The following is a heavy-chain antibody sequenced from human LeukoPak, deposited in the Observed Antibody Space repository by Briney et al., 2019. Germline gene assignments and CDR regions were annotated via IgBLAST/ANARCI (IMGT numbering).Heavy chain of an antibody. Sequence: GGSLRLSCAASGFTFNRYAVHWVRQAPGKGLEWVTVITSDGNDQHYADSVKGRFTISRDNSKNTVFLQMNSLRAEDTAVYYCARYGSTWNHDAFDIWGQGTMVTVSS. J-gene: IGHJ3*02. D-gene: IGHD6-13*01. CDR2: ITSDGNDQ. V-gene: IGHV3-30-3*01. CDR1: GFTFNRYA. CDR3: ARYGSTWNHDAFDI.